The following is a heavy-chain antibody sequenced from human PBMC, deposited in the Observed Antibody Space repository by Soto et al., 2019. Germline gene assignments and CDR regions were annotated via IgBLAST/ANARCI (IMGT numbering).Heavy chain of an antibody. D-gene: IGHD2-2*01. J-gene: IGHJ4*02. Sequence: EVQLVESGGGLVKPRGSLRLSCAASGFTFSSYSMNWVRQAPGKGLEWVSSISSSSSYIYYADSVKGRFTISRDNAKNSLYLQMNSLRAEDTAVYYCARGPYCSSTSCYPTPPDYFDYWGQGTLVTVSS. CDR3: ARGPYCSSTSCYPTPPDYFDY. CDR2: ISSSSSYI. V-gene: IGHV3-21*01. CDR1: GFTFSSYS.